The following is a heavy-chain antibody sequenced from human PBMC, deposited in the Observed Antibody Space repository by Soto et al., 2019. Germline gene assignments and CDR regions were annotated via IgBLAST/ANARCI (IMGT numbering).Heavy chain of an antibody. CDR3: ARPPSDTRGRPQFDY. J-gene: IGHJ4*02. Sequence: GESLKISCKGSGYSFATYWIAWVRQKPGIGLELMGIIYPGDSDTRYSPSFQGQVSISADKSINTAYLQWSTLKASDTAIYYCARPPSDTRGRPQFDYWGQGTLVTVS. V-gene: IGHV5-51*01. CDR1: GYSFATYW. CDR2: IYPGDSDT.